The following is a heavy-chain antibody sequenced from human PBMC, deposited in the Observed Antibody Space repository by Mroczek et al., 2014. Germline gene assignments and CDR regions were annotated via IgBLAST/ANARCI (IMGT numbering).Heavy chain of an antibody. D-gene: IGHD3-3*01. V-gene: IGHV3-23*01. CDR2: ISGSGGST. CDR1: GFTFSSYA. Sequence: VQLQESGGRLGTAWGGSLRLSCAASGFTFSSYAMSWVRQAPGKGLEWVSAISGSGGSTYYADSVKGRFTISRDNSKNTLYLQMNSLRAEDTAVYYCAKKKWALYDFWSGYFFDYWGQGTLVTVSS. J-gene: IGHJ4*02. CDR3: AKKKWALYDFWSGYFFDY.